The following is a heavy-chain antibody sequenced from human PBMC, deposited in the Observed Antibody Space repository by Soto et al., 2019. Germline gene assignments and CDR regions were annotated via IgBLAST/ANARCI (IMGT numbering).Heavy chain of an antibody. V-gene: IGHV3-30-3*01. D-gene: IGHD5-18*01. J-gene: IGHJ6*02. Sequence: GGSLRLSCAASGFTFSSYAMHWVRQAPGKGLEWVAVISYDGSNKYYADSVKGRFTISRDNSKNTLYLQMNSLRAEDTAVYYCARDLVVDTATYGMDVWGQGTTVTVSS. CDR2: ISYDGSNK. CDR3: ARDLVVDTATYGMDV. CDR1: GFTFSSYA.